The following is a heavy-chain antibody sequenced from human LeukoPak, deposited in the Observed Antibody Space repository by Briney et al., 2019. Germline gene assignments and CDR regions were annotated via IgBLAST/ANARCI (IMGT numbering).Heavy chain of an antibody. CDR1: GFTFSSYA. D-gene: IGHD3-22*01. CDR3: ARGETYYYDTSAYGDFDY. CDR2: VSNTGGST. Sequence: GGSLRLSCAVSGFTFSSYAMSWVRQAPGKGLEWVSAVSNTGGSTFYADSVKGRFTISRDNSKNTLYLQMSSLRAEDTAVYYCARGETYYYDTSAYGDFDYWGQGTLVTVSS. J-gene: IGHJ4*02. V-gene: IGHV3-23*01.